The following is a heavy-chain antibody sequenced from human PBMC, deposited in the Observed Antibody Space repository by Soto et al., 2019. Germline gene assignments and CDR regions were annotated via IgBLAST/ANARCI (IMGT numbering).Heavy chain of an antibody. J-gene: IGHJ3*02. CDR2: INTGNGNT. V-gene: IGHV1-3*04. CDR1: GYTFTSYA. Sequence: ASVKVSCKASGYTFTSYAMHWVRQAPGQRLEWMGWINTGNGNTKYSQKFQGRVTITRDTSASTAYMELSSLRSEDTAVYYCARSYIVVVPGDSALGAFDIWGQGTMVTVSS. D-gene: IGHD2-2*01. CDR3: ARSYIVVVPGDSALGAFDI.